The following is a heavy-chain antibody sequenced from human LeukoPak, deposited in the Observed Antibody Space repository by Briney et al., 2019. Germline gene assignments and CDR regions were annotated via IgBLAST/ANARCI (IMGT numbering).Heavy chain of an antibody. J-gene: IGHJ4*02. D-gene: IGHD2-15*01. CDR3: AREWSAFDY. Sequence: SETLSLTCTVSGGSISSYYWSWIRQPPGKGLEWIGYIYYGGSTNYNPSLKSRVTISVDTSKNQFSLKLSSVTAADTAVYYCAREWSAFDYWGQGTLVTVSS. V-gene: IGHV4-59*12. CDR1: GGSISSYY. CDR2: IYYGGST.